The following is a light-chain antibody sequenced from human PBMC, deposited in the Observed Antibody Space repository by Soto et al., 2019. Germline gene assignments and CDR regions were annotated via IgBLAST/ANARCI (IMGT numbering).Light chain of an antibody. CDR3: QKYNGAPFT. CDR1: QGISNY. CDR2: GAS. J-gene: IGKJ4*01. Sequence: DIQMNQSQSSLSASIGDRVTITCRASQGISNYLAWYQQKPGKVPKVLIYGASILQSGVPSRFSGSGSGTDFTLTISSLQPEDVATYYCQKYNGAPFTFGGGTKVDIK. V-gene: IGKV1-27*01.